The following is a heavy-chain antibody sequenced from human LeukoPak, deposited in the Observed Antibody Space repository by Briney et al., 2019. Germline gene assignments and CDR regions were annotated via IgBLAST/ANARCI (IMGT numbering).Heavy chain of an antibody. Sequence: GGSLRLSCAASGFTFSSSAMSWVRQAPGKGLEWVSTISGSDSSTHYADSVKGRFTISRDNSKNTLYLQMNSLRAEDTAVYYCAKDGSSGGSYDLSYWGQGTLVTVSS. CDR2: ISGSDSST. J-gene: IGHJ4*02. CDR3: AKDGSSGGSYDLSY. V-gene: IGHV3-23*01. CDR1: GFTFSSSA. D-gene: IGHD2-15*01.